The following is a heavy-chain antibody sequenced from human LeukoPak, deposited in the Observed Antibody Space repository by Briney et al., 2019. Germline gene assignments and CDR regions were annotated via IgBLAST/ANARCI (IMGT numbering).Heavy chain of an antibody. D-gene: IGHD3-3*01. Sequence: GESPKISCKGSGYSFTSYWIGWVRQMPGKGLEWMGVIYPGDSDTRYSPSFQGQVTISADKSISTAYLQWSSLKASDTAMYYCARGGLRFLELHAYYFDYWGQGTLVTVSS. CDR2: IYPGDSDT. V-gene: IGHV5-51*01. CDR3: ARGGLRFLELHAYYFDY. CDR1: GYSFTSYW. J-gene: IGHJ4*02.